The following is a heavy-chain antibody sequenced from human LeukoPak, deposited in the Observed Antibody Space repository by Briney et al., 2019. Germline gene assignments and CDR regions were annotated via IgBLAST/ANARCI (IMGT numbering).Heavy chain of an antibody. CDR3: AREADSGYYRTVDY. J-gene: IGHJ4*02. D-gene: IGHD2-15*01. CDR1: GFTLSRFA. Sequence: GGSLRLSCAASGFTLSRFAMHWVRQAPGKGLEWLGHMSDDGSEKHYVDSVRGRFTISRDPSKNTLYLEMTSLRTEDTAVYYCAREADSGYYRTVDYWGQGTMVTVS. V-gene: IGHV3-30-3*01. CDR2: MSDDGSEK.